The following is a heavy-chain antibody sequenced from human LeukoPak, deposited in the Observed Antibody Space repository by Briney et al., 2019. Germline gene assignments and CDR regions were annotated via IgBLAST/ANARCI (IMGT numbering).Heavy chain of an antibody. Sequence: SETLSLTCTVSGGSISSYYWSWIRQPPGKGLEWIGYIYYSGSTNYNPSLKSRVTISVDTSKNQFSLKLGSVTAADTAVYYCARAKAYYYGSGEYYFDYWGQGTLVTVSS. V-gene: IGHV4-59*01. J-gene: IGHJ4*02. CDR2: IYYSGST. CDR3: ARAKAYYYGSGEYYFDY. D-gene: IGHD3-10*01. CDR1: GGSISSYY.